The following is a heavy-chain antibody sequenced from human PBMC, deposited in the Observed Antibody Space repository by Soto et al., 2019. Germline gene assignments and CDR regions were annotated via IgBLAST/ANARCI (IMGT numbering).Heavy chain of an antibody. CDR3: ASGHSGSYFPRY. V-gene: IGHV4-34*01. CDR1: GGSFSDYY. Sequence: QVQLQQWGAGLLKPSETLSLTCAVYGGSFSDYYWIWIRQPPGKGLEWIGEISHSGFATYNPSLKSRVTLSVDTSKKQFSLKVTSVTAADRAVYYCASGHSGSYFPRYWGQGTLVTVSS. D-gene: IGHD1-26*01. CDR2: ISHSGFA. J-gene: IGHJ4*02.